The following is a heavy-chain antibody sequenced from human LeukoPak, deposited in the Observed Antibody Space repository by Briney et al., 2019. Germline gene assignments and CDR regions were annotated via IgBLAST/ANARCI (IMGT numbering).Heavy chain of an antibody. CDR1: GFTVSSNY. Sequence: GGSLRLSCAASGFTVSSNYMSWVRQAPGKGLEWVSVIYSGGSTYYADSVKGRFTISRDNSKNTLYLQMNSLRAEDTAVYYCARDRGSYYSSGYGMDVWGQGTTVTVSS. V-gene: IGHV3-53*01. CDR3: ARDRGSYYSSGYGMDV. CDR2: IYSGGST. D-gene: IGHD1-26*01. J-gene: IGHJ6*02.